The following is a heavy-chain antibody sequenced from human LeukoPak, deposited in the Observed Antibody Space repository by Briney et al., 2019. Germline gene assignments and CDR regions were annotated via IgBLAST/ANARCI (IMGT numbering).Heavy chain of an antibody. CDR1: GYTFTSYG. D-gene: IGHD3-9*01. J-gene: IGHJ4*02. Sequence: GASVKVSCKASGYTFTSYGISWVRQAPGQGLEWMGWISAYNGNTNYAQKLQGRVTMTTDTSTSTAYMELRSLRSDDTAVYYCAREDYDILTGYYPNDYWGQGTLVTVSS. CDR3: AREDYDILTGYYPNDY. V-gene: IGHV1-18*01. CDR2: ISAYNGNT.